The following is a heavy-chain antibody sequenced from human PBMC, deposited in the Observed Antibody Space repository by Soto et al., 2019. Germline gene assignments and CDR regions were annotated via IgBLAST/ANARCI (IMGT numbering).Heavy chain of an antibody. J-gene: IGHJ6*02. CDR3: ARLVPGGNYLYYYYAMDV. CDR2: ISTGSNDR. Sequence: EVQLVESGGGLVKPGGSLRLSCAASGFTFSDYTMTWVRQAPGGGLEWVAFISTGSNDRYYADSVKGRFTISRDNAKNSLYLQMNSLRAEDTAVYFCARLVPGGNYLYYYYAMDVWGQGTTVTVSS. D-gene: IGHD1-26*01. V-gene: IGHV3-21*01. CDR1: GFTFSDYT.